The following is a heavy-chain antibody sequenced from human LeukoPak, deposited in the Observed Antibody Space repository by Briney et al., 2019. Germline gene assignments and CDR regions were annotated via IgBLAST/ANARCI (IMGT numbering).Heavy chain of an antibody. D-gene: IGHD3-22*01. Sequence: GESLKFSCKASGYTFTGYYMHWVRQAPGQGLEWMGRIIPNSGGTNSGQKFQGRLTMTRDTSISTAYMELSRLSSDDTAVYYCARGDYDTSGDKFDYWGQGTLVTVSS. CDR2: IIPNSGGT. V-gene: IGHV1-2*06. CDR1: GYTFTGYY. J-gene: IGHJ4*02. CDR3: ARGDYDTSGDKFDY.